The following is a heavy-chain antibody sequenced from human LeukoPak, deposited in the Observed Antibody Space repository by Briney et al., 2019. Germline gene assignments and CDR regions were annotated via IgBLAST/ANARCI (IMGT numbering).Heavy chain of an antibody. CDR2: ISAYNGNT. J-gene: IGHJ4*02. CDR1: GYTFSSYY. V-gene: IGHV1-18*04. D-gene: IGHD1-26*01. CDR3: ARKSIVGAMGY. Sequence: ASVKVSCKTSGYTFSSYYIHWVRQAPGQGLEWMGWISAYNGNTNYAQKLQGRVTMTTDTSTSTAYMELRSLRSDDTAVYYCARKSIVGAMGYWGQGTLVTVSS.